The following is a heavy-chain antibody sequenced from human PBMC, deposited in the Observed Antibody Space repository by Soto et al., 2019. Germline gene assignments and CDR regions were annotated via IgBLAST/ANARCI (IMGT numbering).Heavy chain of an antibody. J-gene: IGHJ5*02. CDR3: ARAFDTSDYGFDP. D-gene: IGHD4-17*01. CDR2: IYYSGST. Sequence: PSEALSLTCTVSGGSISSGDYYWSWIRHPPGKGLEWIGYIYYSGSTYYNPSLKSRVTISVDTSKNQFSLKLSSVTAADTAVYYCARAFDTSDYGFDPWGQGTLVTVSS. V-gene: IGHV4-30-4*01. CDR1: GGSISSGDYY.